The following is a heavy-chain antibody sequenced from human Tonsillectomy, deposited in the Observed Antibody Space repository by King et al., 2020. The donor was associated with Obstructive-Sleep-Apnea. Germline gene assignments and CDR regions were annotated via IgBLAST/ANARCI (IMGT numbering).Heavy chain of an antibody. V-gene: IGHV5-51*01. D-gene: IGHD5-18*01. Sequence: QLVQSGAEVKKPGESLKISCKGSGYSFTSYWIDWVRQMPGKGLEWMGIIYPGHSDTRYSPSFQGQVTNSADKSISIAYLQWRSLKASDTAMYYCARSVDTVDYDYWGQGTLVTVSS. CDR1: GYSFTSYW. J-gene: IGHJ4*02. CDR3: ARSVDTVDYDY. CDR2: IYPGHSDT.